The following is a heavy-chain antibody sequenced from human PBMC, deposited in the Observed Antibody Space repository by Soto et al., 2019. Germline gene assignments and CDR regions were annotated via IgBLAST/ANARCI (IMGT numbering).Heavy chain of an antibody. CDR3: TREAKSSGWYVNYYYYYYGMDV. CDR2: IRSKAYGGTT. Sequence: SGGSLRLSCTASGFTFGDYAMSWVRQAPGKGLEWVGFIRSKAYGGTTEYAASVKGRFTISRDDSKSIAYLQMNSLKTEDTAVYYCTREAKSSGWYVNYYYYYYGMDVWGQGTTVTVSS. V-gene: IGHV3-49*04. CDR1: GFTFGDYA. D-gene: IGHD6-19*01. J-gene: IGHJ6*02.